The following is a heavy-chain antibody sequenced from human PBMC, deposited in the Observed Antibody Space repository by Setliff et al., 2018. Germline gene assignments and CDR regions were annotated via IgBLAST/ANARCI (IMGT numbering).Heavy chain of an antibody. CDR2: LSPSGNT. J-gene: IGHJ2*01. CDR3: ARGNYAYWYFDL. Sequence: PSETLSLTCVVSGGSISSDYWGWIRQPAGKGLEWIGRLSPSGNTNYNPSLKSRVTMSLDTSKNYFSLKLKSVTAADTAIYFCARGNYAYWYFDLWGRGTLVTVSS. CDR1: GGSISSDY. D-gene: IGHD1-7*01. V-gene: IGHV4-4*07.